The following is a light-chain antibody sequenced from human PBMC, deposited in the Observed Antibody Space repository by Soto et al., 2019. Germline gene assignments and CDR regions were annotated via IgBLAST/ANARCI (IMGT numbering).Light chain of an antibody. CDR1: QDVSRY. CDR3: QQLNSDVFA. Sequence: DIPLTQSPSFLSVSVGDRVTITCRASQDVSRYLAWYQQKPGKAPNLLIYAASTLRSGVPSRFSGSGSETEFTLTISSLQPEDFATYCSQQLNSDVFAFGPGTKVDIK. CDR2: AAS. J-gene: IGKJ3*01. V-gene: IGKV1-9*01.